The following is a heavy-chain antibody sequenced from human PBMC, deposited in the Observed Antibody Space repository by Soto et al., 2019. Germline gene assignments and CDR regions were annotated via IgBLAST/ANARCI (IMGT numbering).Heavy chain of an antibody. CDR2: IKEDGSQQ. CDR1: GFTFNRYW. CDR3: ARDYAGFDP. V-gene: IGHV3-7*01. Sequence: EVQLVQSGGDLVQPGVSLKLSCAASGFTFNRYWMSWVRQAPGKGLEWLANIKEDGSQQYYVDSVKGRFTVSRDNAKNSVYLQLNRLRAAVASVYSVARDYAGFDPWGKGTLVMVSS. D-gene: IGHD6-13*01. J-gene: IGHJ5*02.